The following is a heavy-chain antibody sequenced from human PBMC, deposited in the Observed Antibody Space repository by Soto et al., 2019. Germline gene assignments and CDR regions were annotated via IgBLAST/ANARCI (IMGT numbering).Heavy chain of an antibody. J-gene: IGHJ4*02. CDR3: ARDRGGYSGYDPAVYFDY. D-gene: IGHD5-12*01. V-gene: IGHV4-59*01. CDR1: GGSISSYY. CDR2: IYYSGST. Sequence: QVQLQESGPGLVKPSETLSLTCTVSGGSISSYYWSWIRQPPGKGLEWIGYIYYSGSTNYNPSLKSRVTISVDTSKNPFSLKLSSVTAADTAVYYCARDRGGYSGYDPAVYFDYWGQGTLVTVSS.